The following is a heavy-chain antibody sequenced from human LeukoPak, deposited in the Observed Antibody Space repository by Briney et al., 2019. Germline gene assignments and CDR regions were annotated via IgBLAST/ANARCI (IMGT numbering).Heavy chain of an antibody. V-gene: IGHV4-39*01. Sequence: SETLSLTCTVSGGSISSSSYYWGWTRQPPGKGLEWIGSIYYSGSTYYNPSLKSRVTISVDTSKNQFSLKLSSVTAADTAVYYCARHTAMMTSNWFDPWGQGTLVTVSS. J-gene: IGHJ5*02. CDR1: GGSISSSSYY. D-gene: IGHD5-18*01. CDR2: IYYSGST. CDR3: ARHTAMMTSNWFDP.